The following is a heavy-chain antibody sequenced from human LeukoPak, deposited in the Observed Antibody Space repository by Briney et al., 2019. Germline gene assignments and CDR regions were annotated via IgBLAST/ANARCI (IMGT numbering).Heavy chain of an antibody. V-gene: IGHV4-39*07. D-gene: IGHD3-22*01. CDR2: IYYSGST. CDR3: AREDSVYYYDSSGPPHY. Sequence: SETLSLTCTVSGGSISSSSYYWGWIRQPPGKGLEWIGSIYYSGSTYYNPSLKSRVTISVDTSKNQFSLKLSSVTAADTAVYYCAREDSVYYYDSSGPPHYWGQGTLVTVSS. J-gene: IGHJ4*02. CDR1: GGSISSSSYY.